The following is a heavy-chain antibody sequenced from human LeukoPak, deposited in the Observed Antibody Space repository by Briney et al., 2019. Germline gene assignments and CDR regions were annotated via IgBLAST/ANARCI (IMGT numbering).Heavy chain of an antibody. D-gene: IGHD4-23*01. CDR2: ISDSGSYT. J-gene: IGHJ4*02. CDR3: ARTVGRGPGGHFDY. V-gene: IGHV3-11*03. CDR1: GFSFRDYY. Sequence: PGGSLRLSCAASGFSFRDYYMSWIRQAPGKGLEWVAYISDSGSYTNHADSVRGRFTISRDNAKKPLFLQMINLRADDTAVYFCARTVGRGPGGHFDYWGQGALVTVSS.